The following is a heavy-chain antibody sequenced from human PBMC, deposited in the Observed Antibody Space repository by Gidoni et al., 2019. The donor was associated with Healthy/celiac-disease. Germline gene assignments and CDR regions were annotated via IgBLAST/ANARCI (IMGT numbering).Heavy chain of an antibody. D-gene: IGHD3-22*01. CDR1: GFTFDDYA. J-gene: IGHJ4*02. Sequence: EVQLVESGGGLVQPGRSLRLSCAASGFTFDDYAMHWVRQAPGKGLEWVSGISWNSGSIGYADSVKGRFTISRDNAKNSLYLQMNSLRAEDTALYYCAKGYYYDSSGYNGNFDYWGQGTLVTVSS. CDR2: ISWNSGSI. CDR3: AKGYYYDSSGYNGNFDY. V-gene: IGHV3-9*01.